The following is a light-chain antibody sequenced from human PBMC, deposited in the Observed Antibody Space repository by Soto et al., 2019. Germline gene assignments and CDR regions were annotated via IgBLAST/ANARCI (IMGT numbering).Light chain of an antibody. J-gene: IGKJ3*01. V-gene: IGKV3-20*01. CDR1: QSVSSSY. CDR2: GAS. CDR3: QQYGSSPLT. Sequence: PGERATLSCRASQSVSSSYLAWYQQKPGQAPRLLIYGASSRATGIPDRFSGSGSGTDFTLTISRLEPEDFAVYYCQQYGSSPLTFGPGTKVDIK.